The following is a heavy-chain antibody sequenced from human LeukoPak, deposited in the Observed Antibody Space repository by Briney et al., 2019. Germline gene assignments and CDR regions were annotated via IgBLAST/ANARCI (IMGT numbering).Heavy chain of an antibody. CDR1: GFTFSNYA. CDR3: AKKRSSGPGDFDL. V-gene: IGHV3-23*01. D-gene: IGHD6-19*01. Sequence: GGSLRLSCAASGFTFSNYAMSWVRQAPGKGLEWVSAITGSSGSTYYADSVRGRFTISRDNSKNTLYLQMNGLRAEDTAVYYCAKKRSSGPGDFDLWGRGTLVTVSS. J-gene: IGHJ2*01. CDR2: ITGSSGST.